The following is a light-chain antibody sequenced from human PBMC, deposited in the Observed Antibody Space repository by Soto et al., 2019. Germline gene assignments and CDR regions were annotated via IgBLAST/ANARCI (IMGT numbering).Light chain of an antibody. CDR3: QQYYDTPST. CDR1: QSVLYSSNNNNY. J-gene: IGKJ1*01. Sequence: DIVMTQSPDSLAVSLGERATINCKSSQSVLYSSNNNNYIAWYQQKPGQPPKLIIYWASTRESGVPDRFSRSGSGTDFTLTISSLQAEDVAIYYCQQYYDTPSTFGQGTKVDIK. V-gene: IGKV4-1*01. CDR2: WAS.